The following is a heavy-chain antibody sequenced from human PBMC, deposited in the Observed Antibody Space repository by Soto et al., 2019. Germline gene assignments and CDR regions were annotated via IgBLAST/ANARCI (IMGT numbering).Heavy chain of an antibody. CDR2: IIPIFGTA. D-gene: IGHD1-1*01. CDR3: ARDSQVEPPPYNWFEP. Sequence: SVKVSCKAAGGTFSSYAITCVLEAPGQGLEWMGGIIPIFGTANYAQKFQGRVTITADKSTSTAYRELSSLRCAATAVYYCARDSQVEPPPYNWFEPWGQGTLVTVAS. CDR1: GGTFSSYA. V-gene: IGHV1-69*06. J-gene: IGHJ5*02.